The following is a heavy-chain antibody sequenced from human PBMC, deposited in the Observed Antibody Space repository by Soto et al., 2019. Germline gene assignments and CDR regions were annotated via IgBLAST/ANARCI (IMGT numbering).Heavy chain of an antibody. V-gene: IGHV4-59*01. CDR2: IFYGGST. J-gene: IGHJ6*02. Sequence: PSETLSLTCPVSGCSITSYYWTVIRQTPGNGLCLIGFIFYGGSTNYNPSLKGRLTISVNTSKSQFSLRLSSVTAXDAAVYYCAREAADRHGDPYYNYYGLEVLGQGT. D-gene: IGHD6-6*01. CDR3: AREAADRHGDPYYNYYGLEV. CDR1: GCSITSYY.